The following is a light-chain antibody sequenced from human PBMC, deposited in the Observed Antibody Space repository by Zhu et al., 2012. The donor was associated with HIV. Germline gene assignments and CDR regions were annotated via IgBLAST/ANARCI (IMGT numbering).Light chain of an antibody. CDR1: RSVSSF. V-gene: IGKV3-20*01. CDR3: HQYGSSPDT. Sequence: PGERATVSCRASRSVSSFVAWYQQKPGQAPRLFIYDASKRATGIPARFSGSGSGTDFTLTVSRLEPEDFAVYYCHQYGSSPDTFGQGTKLEI. J-gene: IGKJ2*01. CDR2: DAS.